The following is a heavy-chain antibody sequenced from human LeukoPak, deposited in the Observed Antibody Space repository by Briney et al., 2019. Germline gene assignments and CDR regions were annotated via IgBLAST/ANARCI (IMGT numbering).Heavy chain of an antibody. CDR2: ISSTSSTI. J-gene: IGHJ4*02. CDR3: AKGSTSNGFDY. D-gene: IGHD2-2*01. CDR1: GFTFSSYS. V-gene: IGHV3-48*01. Sequence: GGSLRLSCAASGFTFSSYSINWVRQAPGKGLEWVSYISSTSSTIHYADSVKGRFTISRDNSKNTLYLQMNSLRAEDTAVYHCAKGSTSNGFDYWGQGTLVTVSS.